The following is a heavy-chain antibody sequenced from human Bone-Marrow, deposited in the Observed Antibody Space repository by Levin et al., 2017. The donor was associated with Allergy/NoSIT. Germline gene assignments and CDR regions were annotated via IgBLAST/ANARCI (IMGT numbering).Heavy chain of an antibody. D-gene: IGHD3-3*02. CDR1: GFSFSNYA. CDR2: ISYDGTKK. V-gene: IGHV3-30*18. Sequence: GGSLRLSCAASGFSFSNYAMYWVRQAPGKELEWVALISYDGTKKKFADSVKGRFTISRDNSKNTLDLQMNSLRTGDTAVYYCAKAEVAFDVWGQGTLVTVSS. J-gene: IGHJ4*02. CDR3: AKAEVAFDV.